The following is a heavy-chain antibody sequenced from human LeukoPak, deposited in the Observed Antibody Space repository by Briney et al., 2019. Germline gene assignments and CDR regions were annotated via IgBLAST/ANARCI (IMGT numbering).Heavy chain of an antibody. CDR3: ARGPTRANSSDY. V-gene: IGHV3-23*01. D-gene: IGHD2/OR15-2a*01. CDR1: GFTFSSYA. Sequence: GGSLRLSCAASGFTFSSYAMSWVRQAPGKGLEWVSAISGSGGSTYYADSVKGRFTISRDNAKNSLYLQMNSLRAEDTAVYYCARGPTRANSSDYWGQGTLVTVSS. J-gene: IGHJ4*02. CDR2: ISGSGGST.